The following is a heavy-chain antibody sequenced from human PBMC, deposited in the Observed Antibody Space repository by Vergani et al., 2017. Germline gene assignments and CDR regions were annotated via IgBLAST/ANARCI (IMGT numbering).Heavy chain of an antibody. CDR3: GRGSDNYN. CDR2: IKNTGDST. V-gene: IGHV3-23*01. CDR1: GFIFSSHA. Sequence: EVQLLQSEGAVVPPGGSLRLFCVASGFIFSSHAMSWVRQGHGQGLEWVSSIKNTGDSTQYADYVKGRFTISRDNSKNTLYLQMNSLRVEDTAVYYCGRGSDNYNWGQGTLLTVSS. D-gene: IGHD5-24*01. J-gene: IGHJ4*02.